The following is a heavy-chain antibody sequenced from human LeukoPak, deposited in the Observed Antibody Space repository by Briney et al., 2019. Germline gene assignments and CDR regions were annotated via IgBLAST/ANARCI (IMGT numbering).Heavy chain of an antibody. CDR3: ARVQDHYDFWSGYYDC. CDR1: GYTFTSYG. Sequence: ASVKVSCKASGYTFTSYGISWVRQAPGQGLEWMGWISAYNGNTNYAQKLQGRVTMTTDTSTSTAYMELRSLRSDDTAVYYCARVQDHYDFWSGYYDCWGQGTLVTVSS. J-gene: IGHJ4*02. CDR2: ISAYNGNT. D-gene: IGHD3-3*01. V-gene: IGHV1-18*01.